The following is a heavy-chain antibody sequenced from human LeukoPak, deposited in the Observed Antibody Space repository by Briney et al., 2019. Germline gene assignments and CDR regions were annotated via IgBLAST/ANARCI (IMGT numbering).Heavy chain of an antibody. D-gene: IGHD4-11*01. CDR2: INTNTGNP. V-gene: IGHV7-4-1*02. J-gene: IGHJ4*02. CDR3: ARDGALTVTDFDY. Sequence: ASVKVSCKASGYTFTSYAMNWVRQAPGQGLEWMGWINTNTGNPTYAQGFTGRFVFSLDTSVNTAYLQISSLRAEDTAVYYCARDGALTVTDFDYWGREPWSPSPQ. CDR1: GYTFTSYA.